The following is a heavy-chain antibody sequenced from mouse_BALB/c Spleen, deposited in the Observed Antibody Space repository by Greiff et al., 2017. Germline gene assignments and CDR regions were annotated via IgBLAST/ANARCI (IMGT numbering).Heavy chain of an antibody. D-gene: IGHD1-2*01. CDR1: GYSITSDYA. CDR2: ISYSGST. CDR3: ARGGRLRYFDY. Sequence: EVQLQESGPGLVKPSQSLSLTCTVTGYSITSDYAWNWIRQFPGNKLEWMGYISYSGSTSYNPSLKSRISITRDTSKNQFFLQLNSVTTEDTATYYCARGGRLRYFDYWGQGTTLTVSS. V-gene: IGHV3-2*02. J-gene: IGHJ2*01.